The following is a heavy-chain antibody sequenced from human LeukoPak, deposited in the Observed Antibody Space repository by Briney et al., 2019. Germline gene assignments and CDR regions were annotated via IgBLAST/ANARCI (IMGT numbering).Heavy chain of an antibody. V-gene: IGHV3-21*01. D-gene: IGHD6-19*01. J-gene: IGHJ5*02. CDR1: GFTFSNYN. CDR3: ARVTASGWYP. CDR2: ISGSGRYI. Sequence: GGSLRLSCAASGFTFSNYNMNWVRQAPGKGLEWVSSISGSGRYIYYADSVKGRFTISRDNAKNSLFLQMNSLRAEDTAVYYCARVTASGWYPWGQGTLDTVSS.